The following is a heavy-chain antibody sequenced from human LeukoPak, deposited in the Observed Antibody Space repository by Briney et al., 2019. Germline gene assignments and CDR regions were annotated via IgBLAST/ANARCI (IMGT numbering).Heavy chain of an antibody. CDR3: ARVGRGHYYDSSGYSDGDLN. CDR2: INPNSGGT. CDR1: GYTFTGYY. D-gene: IGHD3-22*01. Sequence: SSVKVSCKASGYTFTGYYMHWVRQAPGQGLEWMGRINPNSGGTNYAQKFQGRVTMTRDTSISTAYMELSRLRSDDTAVYYCARVGRGHYYDSSGYSDGDLNWSQGTLVTVSS. V-gene: IGHV1-2*06. J-gene: IGHJ4*02.